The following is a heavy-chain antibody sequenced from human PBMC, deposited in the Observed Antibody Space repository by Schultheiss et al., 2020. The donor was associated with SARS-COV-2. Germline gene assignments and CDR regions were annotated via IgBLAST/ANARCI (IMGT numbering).Heavy chain of an antibody. CDR1: GGSISSGGYY. D-gene: IGHD5-12*01. CDR2: IYYSGST. J-gene: IGHJ4*02. V-gene: IGHV4-30-4*08. CDR3: AREVGYSGYDWPYYFDY. Sequence: SETLSLTCTVSGGSISSGGYYWSWIRQHPGKGLEWIGYIYYSGSTYYNPSLKSRVTISVDTSKNQFSLKLSSVTAADTAVYYCAREVGYSGYDWPYYFDYWGQGTLVTVSS.